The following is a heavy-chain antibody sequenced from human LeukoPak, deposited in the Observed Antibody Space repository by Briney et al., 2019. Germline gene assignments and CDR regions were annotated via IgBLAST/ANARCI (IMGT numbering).Heavy chain of an antibody. CDR3: AREYYFDNSGYYGVGDY. D-gene: IGHD3-22*01. J-gene: IGHJ4*02. Sequence: ASVKVSCKASGYTFTAYYIHWVRQAPGQGLEWMGWFNPNSGGTNYAQEFQGRVTMTRDTSISTAYMELSRLRSDDTAVYYCAREYYFDNSGYYGVGDYWGQGTLVTVSS. V-gene: IGHV1-2*02. CDR2: FNPNSGGT. CDR1: GYTFTAYY.